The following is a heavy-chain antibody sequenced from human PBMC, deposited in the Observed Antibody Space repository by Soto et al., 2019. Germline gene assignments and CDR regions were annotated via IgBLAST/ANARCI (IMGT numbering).Heavy chain of an antibody. V-gene: IGHV5-51*01. J-gene: IGHJ3*02. CDR2: IYPGDSDT. Sequence: GESLKISCKGSGYSFTSYWIGWVRQMPGKGLEWMGIIYPGDSDTRYSPSFQGQVTISADKSISTAYLQWSSLKASDTAMYYCASDRYNWNYVPRCAFDIWGQGTMVTVSS. CDR3: ASDRYNWNYVPRCAFDI. D-gene: IGHD1-7*01. CDR1: GYSFTSYW.